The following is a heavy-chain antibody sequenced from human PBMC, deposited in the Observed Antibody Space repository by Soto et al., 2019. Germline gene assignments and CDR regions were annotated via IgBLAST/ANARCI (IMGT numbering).Heavy chain of an antibody. V-gene: IGHV4-30-4*01. Sequence: SETLSLTCTVSGGSISSGDYYWSWIRQPPGKGLEWIGYIYYSGSTYYNTSLKSRVTISVDTSKNQFSLKLSSVTAADTAVYYCARYYCSRGSCLVDPWGQGTLVTVS. CDR2: IYYSGST. CDR3: ARYYCSRGSCLVDP. CDR1: GGSISSGDYY. D-gene: IGHD2-15*01. J-gene: IGHJ5*02.